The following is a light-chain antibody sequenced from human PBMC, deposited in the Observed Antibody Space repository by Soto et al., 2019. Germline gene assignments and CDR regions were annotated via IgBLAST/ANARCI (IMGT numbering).Light chain of an antibody. CDR2: DVS. V-gene: IGLV2-14*01. CDR3: SSYTSISTV. J-gene: IGLJ1*01. CDR1: SSDVGGYNY. Sequence: QSALTQPASVSGSPGQSITISCTGASSDVGGYNYVSWYQQHPGKAPKLMIYDVSNRPSGVSNRFSGSKSGNTASLTISGLQAEDEAAYYCSSYTSISTVFGTGTKVTVL.